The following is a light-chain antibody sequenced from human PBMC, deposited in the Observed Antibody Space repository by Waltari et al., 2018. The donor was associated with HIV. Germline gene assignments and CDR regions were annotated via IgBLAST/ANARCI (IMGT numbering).Light chain of an antibody. CDR2: RDY. V-gene: IGLV1-47*01. CDR1: SSNVGSKP. Sequence: QSVLTQPPSASGTLGQSVTISCPGSSSNVGSKPVYWFQQVSGTAPKLLLYRDYQRRSGIPDRFSCSKAGASASLTISGLRSEDEADYYCVAWDDSLSGYVFGTGTKVSVL. J-gene: IGLJ1*01. CDR3: VAWDDSLSGYV.